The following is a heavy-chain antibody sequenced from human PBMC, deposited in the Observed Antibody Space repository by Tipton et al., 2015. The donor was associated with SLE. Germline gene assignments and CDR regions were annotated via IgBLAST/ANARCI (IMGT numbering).Heavy chain of an antibody. D-gene: IGHD2-15*01. V-gene: IGHV4-39*01. J-gene: IGHJ3*02. CDR2: VFYSGST. Sequence: TLSLTCTVSGGSINSGSYYWGWIRQPQSPGKGLEWIGSVFYSGSTYYNPSLKSRVIISIDTSKKQFSLKLTSVTAADTALYYCARHLTLSAGGGFDIWGQGTMAIVSS. CDR1: GGSINSGSYY. CDR3: ARHLTLSAGGGFDI.